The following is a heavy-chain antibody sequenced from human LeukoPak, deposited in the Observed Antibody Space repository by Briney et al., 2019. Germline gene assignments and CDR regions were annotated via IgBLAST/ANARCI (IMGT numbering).Heavy chain of an antibody. J-gene: IGHJ3*02. V-gene: IGHV3-30*02. CDR1: APSFNTYG. Sequence: GGSLRLYCATSAPSFNTYGMHWVRQAPGKGLQWVAFIRYNGNDQYYADSVKGRFTISRDNSKNTVFLQMNSLRAEDTAVYYCALRLVEMATILDDDAFDIWGQGTMVTVSS. D-gene: IGHD5-24*01. CDR3: ALRLVEMATILDDDAFDI. CDR2: IRYNGNDQ.